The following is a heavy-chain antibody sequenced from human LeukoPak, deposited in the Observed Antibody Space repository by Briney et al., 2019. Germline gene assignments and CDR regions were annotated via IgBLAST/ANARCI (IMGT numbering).Heavy chain of an antibody. CDR1: GYSFTTYW. V-gene: IGHV5-51*01. D-gene: IGHD2-15*01. J-gene: IGHJ6*04. CDR3: ARQQVAYYYYYGMDV. Sequence: GESLKISCKGSGYSFTTYWIAWVRQMPGKGLEWMGIIYPGDSDTRYSPSFQGQVTISADRSISTAFLQWSSLKASDTAVYYCARQQVAYYYYYGMDVWGKGTTVTVSS. CDR2: IYPGDSDT.